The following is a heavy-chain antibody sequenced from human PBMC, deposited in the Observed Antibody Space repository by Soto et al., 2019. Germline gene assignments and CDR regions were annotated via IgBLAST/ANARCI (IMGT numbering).Heavy chain of an antibody. CDR1: GVDFRNYA. V-gene: IGHV1-69*13. CDR3: ARGGGVKLAVTHYYGMDV. Sequence: SVKVSCKASGVDFRNYAISWVRQARGQGLEWMGGIIPVFGTPNYAQKFQGRVTIIADESTTTAHMELSSLRSEDTAIYYCARGGGVKLAVTHYYGMDVWGPGTTVTVSS. CDR2: IIPVFGTP. J-gene: IGHJ6*02. D-gene: IGHD2-15*01.